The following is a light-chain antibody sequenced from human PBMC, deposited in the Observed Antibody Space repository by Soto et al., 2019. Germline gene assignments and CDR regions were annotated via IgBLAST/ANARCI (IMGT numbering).Light chain of an antibody. J-gene: IGKJ5*01. CDR1: QSISSW. V-gene: IGKV1-5*01. Sequence: DIQMTQSPSTLSGSVVYRFTITCRASQSISSWLAWYQQKSGKAPKVLIHDASSLEGGVPSRFSGSGSGTEFTLTISSLQPDDFATYYCQQYSTYSYTFGQGTRLEIK. CDR3: QQYSTYSYT. CDR2: DAS.